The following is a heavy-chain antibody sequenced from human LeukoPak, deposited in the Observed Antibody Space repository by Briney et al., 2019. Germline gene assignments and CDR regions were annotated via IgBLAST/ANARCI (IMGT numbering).Heavy chain of an antibody. CDR2: INSNGRDT. Sequence: GGSLRLSCSASGFTFSTFAMHWVRQAPGKGLEYLSTINSNGRDTYYADSVKGRFSITRDNSKNTLYFQMRSLRPEDTAVYYCVKDEGFLAFFSGDHWGQGTLVIVSS. CDR3: VKDEGFLAFFSGDH. V-gene: IGHV3-64D*06. D-gene: IGHD3-3*01. CDR1: GFTFSTFA. J-gene: IGHJ4*02.